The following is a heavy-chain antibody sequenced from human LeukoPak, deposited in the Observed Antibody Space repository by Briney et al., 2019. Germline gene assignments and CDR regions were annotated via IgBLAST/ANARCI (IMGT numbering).Heavy chain of an antibody. CDR3: AKSFGVLDQTASFDY. CDR2: IRSSSSYI. Sequence: GGSLRLSCAASGFTFSSYSMNWVRRAPGKGLEWVSSIRSSSSYIYYADSMKGRFTISRDNAKNSLYLQMNSLRAEDTAVYYCAKSFGVLDQTASFDYWGQGTLVTVSS. CDR1: GFTFSSYS. V-gene: IGHV3-21*01. J-gene: IGHJ4*02. D-gene: IGHD3-3*01.